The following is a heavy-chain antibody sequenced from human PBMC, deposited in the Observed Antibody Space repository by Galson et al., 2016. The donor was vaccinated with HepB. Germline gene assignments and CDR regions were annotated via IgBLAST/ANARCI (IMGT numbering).Heavy chain of an antibody. Sequence: SLRLSCAASGFTFSTYGMHWVRQAPGKGLEWVAVIWYDGSNKYYADSVKGRFTISRDNSKNTLYLQMNSLRAEDTAVYYCARGHMIVVVPSSAFDIWGQGTMVTASS. D-gene: IGHD3-22*01. V-gene: IGHV3-33*01. J-gene: IGHJ3*02. CDR1: GFTFSTYG. CDR3: ARGHMIVVVPSSAFDI. CDR2: IWYDGSNK.